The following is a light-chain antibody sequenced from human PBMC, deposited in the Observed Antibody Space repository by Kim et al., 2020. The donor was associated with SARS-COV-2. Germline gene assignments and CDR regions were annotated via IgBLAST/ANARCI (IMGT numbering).Light chain of an antibody. J-gene: IGKJ2*01. CDR2: MTS. V-gene: IGKV2-28*01. Sequence: EIVMTQSPVSLAVTPGESASISCRSSESVLHRNGLNYLDWYLQRPGQSPPLRIYMTSRRASGVPDRFTGRGSDTVFTLEISTVEAEDVGVYYCMQGLQIPRTFGQGTKLEI. CDR1: ESVLHRNGLNY. CDR3: MQGLQIPRT.